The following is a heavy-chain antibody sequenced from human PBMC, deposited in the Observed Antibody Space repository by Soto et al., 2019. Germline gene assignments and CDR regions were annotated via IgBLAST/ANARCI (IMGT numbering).Heavy chain of an antibody. Sequence: ASVKVSCKASGGTFSSYAISWVRQAPGQGLEWMGGIIPIFGTANYAQKFQGRVTITADESTSTAYMELSSLRSEDTAVYYCARDPNRRGYSYGSVGYWFDPWGQGTLVTVSS. CDR3: ARDPNRRGYSYGSVGYWFDP. J-gene: IGHJ5*02. CDR1: GGTFSSYA. D-gene: IGHD5-18*01. V-gene: IGHV1-69*13. CDR2: IIPIFGTA.